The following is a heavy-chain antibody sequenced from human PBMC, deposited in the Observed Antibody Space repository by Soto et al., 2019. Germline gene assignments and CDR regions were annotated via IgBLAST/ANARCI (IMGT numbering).Heavy chain of an antibody. D-gene: IGHD2-21*01. CDR1: GFTFSSYE. Sequence: GGSLRLSCADSGFTFSSYEMNWVRQAPGKGLEWVSYISSSGRTTYYADSVKGRFTISRDNAKNSLSLQMNSLRADDTAVYYCARDRDELVGIFPYYYGMDVWGQGTTVTVSS. J-gene: IGHJ6*02. V-gene: IGHV3-48*03. CDR3: ARDRDELVGIFPYYYGMDV. CDR2: ISSSGRTT.